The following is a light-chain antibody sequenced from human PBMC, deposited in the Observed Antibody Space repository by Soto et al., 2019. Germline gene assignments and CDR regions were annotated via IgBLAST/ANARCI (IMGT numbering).Light chain of an antibody. V-gene: IGKV1-33*01. CDR3: QQSDNLPFT. Sequence: DIQMTQSPSSLSASVGDRVTMTCQASQDITTYLHWYRQKPGKAPQLLIHDASNLEAGVPSRFSGSGSGTHFSLTISSLQPEDFATYYCQQSDNLPFTFGGGTRVDIK. CDR1: QDITTY. CDR2: DAS. J-gene: IGKJ3*01.